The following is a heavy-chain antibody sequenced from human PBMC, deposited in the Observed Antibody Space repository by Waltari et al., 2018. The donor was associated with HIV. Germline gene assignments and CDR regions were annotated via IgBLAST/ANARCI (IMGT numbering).Heavy chain of an antibody. Sequence: EVQLVESGGGLVQPGGSLRLSCAASGFTFSSYWMSWVRQAPGKGLEWGANIKQDGSEKNYVDSVKGRFTISRDNAKNSLYLQMNSLRVEDTAVYYCARPIGRGQDYWGQGTLVTVSS. V-gene: IGHV3-7*01. CDR1: GFTFSSYW. J-gene: IGHJ4*02. CDR2: IKQDGSEK. CDR3: ARPIGRGQDY.